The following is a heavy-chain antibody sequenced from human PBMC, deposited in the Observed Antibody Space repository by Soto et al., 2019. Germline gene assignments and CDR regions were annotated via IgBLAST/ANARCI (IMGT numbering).Heavy chain of an antibody. V-gene: IGHV3-23*01. CDR3: AKAGGDY. Sequence: QPGGSLRLSCAATGFIATNYAMSWVRQAPGKGLEWVSGFSGSGGATFYADSVKGRFTLSRDSSRNTIYLQMDRLRAEDTAVYYCAKAGGDYWGQGTVVTVSS. CDR1: GFIATNYA. D-gene: IGHD3-10*01. CDR2: FSGSGGAT. J-gene: IGHJ4*02.